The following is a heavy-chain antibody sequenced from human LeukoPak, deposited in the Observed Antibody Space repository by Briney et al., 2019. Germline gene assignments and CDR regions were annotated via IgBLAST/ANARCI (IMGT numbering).Heavy chain of an antibody. J-gene: IGHJ5*02. CDR2: IYPGDSDT. D-gene: IGHD7-27*01. V-gene: IGHV5-51*01. CDR1: GYSFTSYW. CDR3: ARRASGSIWFDP. Sequence: GESLKISCKGSGYSFTSYWIGWVRQMPGKGLEWMGIIYPGDSDTRYSPSFQGQVTISADKSINTAYLQWSSLKASDTAIYYCARRASGSIWFDPWGQEPWSPSPQ.